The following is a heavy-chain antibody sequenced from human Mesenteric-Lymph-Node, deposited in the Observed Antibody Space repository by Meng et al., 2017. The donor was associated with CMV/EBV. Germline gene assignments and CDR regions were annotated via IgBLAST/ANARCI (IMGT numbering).Heavy chain of an antibody. D-gene: IGHD4-11*01. Sequence: SETLSLTCTVSGGSISSYYWTWVRQPPGKGLEWIGEINHSGSTNYNPSLKSRVTTSVDTSKNQFSLRLSSVTAADTAVYYCATGRYRNYRTYYHYYGMDVWGQGTAVTVSS. CDR2: INHSGST. CDR3: ATGRYRNYRTYYHYYGMDV. J-gene: IGHJ6*02. V-gene: IGHV4-34*01. CDR1: GGSISSYY.